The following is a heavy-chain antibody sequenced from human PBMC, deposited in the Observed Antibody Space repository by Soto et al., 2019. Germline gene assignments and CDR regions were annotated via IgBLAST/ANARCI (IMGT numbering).Heavy chain of an antibody. Sequence: EVQLLAAGGGVVQPGGSLILSCAASGFTFSIYTMNCVLQAPGKGLEWFSGMNSGGRTYYADSGKDRFTISRDDSKNTLYLQIISMSAEYTAVYYCAKDLRPDGVWDLDYWGQGTLVTVSS. CDR3: AKDLRPDGVWDLDY. CDR2: MNSGGRT. D-gene: IGHD4-17*01. V-gene: IGHV3-23*01. J-gene: IGHJ4*02. CDR1: GFTFSIYT.